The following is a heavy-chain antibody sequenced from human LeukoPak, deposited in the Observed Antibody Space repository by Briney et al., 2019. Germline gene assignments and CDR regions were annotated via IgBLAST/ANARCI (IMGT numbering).Heavy chain of an antibody. J-gene: IGHJ6*04. Sequence: GGSLRLSCAAAGFTFSNAWMSWVRQAPGKGLEWVGRIKSNTDGGTTDYAAPVKGRFTISRDDSKNTLYMQMNSLKTEDTAVYYCTTDRLIVVVPAALYGMDVWGKGTTVTVSS. D-gene: IGHD2-2*01. V-gene: IGHV3-15*01. CDR2: IKSNTDGGTT. CDR3: TTDRLIVVVPAALYGMDV. CDR1: GFTFSNAW.